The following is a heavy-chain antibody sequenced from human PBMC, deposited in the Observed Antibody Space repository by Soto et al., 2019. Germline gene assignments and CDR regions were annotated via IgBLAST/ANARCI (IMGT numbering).Heavy chain of an antibody. CDR2: LYSGGST. V-gene: IGHV3-53*04. D-gene: IGHD2-15*01. Sequence: EVQLVESGGGLVQPGGSLRLSCEASRFTVSSNYMSWVRQAPGKGLEWVSILYSGGSTHYADSVKGRFTISRHNPTNTLYLQMNSLRTEDTAVYYCARQVGLYYFDHWGQGTLVTVSS. CDR1: RFTVSSNY. CDR3: ARQVGLYYFDH. J-gene: IGHJ4*02.